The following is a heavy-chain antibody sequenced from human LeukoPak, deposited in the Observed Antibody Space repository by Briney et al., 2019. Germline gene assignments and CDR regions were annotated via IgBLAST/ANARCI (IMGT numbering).Heavy chain of an antibody. CDR3: ARGADSSGYYSIFYFDY. Sequence: SETLSLTCTVSGGSISSYYWNWIRQPPGKGLEWIGYIFYRGRTNYNPSLKSRVSISVDTSKNQFSLKLSSVTAADTAVYYCARGADSSGYYSIFYFDYWGQGTLVTVSS. CDR2: IFYRGRT. CDR1: GGSISSYY. D-gene: IGHD3-22*01. J-gene: IGHJ4*02. V-gene: IGHV4-59*01.